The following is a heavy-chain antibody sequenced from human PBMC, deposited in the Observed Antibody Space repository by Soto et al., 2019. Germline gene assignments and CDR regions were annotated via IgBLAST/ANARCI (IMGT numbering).Heavy chain of an antibody. CDR1: GFTFSSYG. CDR3: AREYNWYSSGWYGAFDI. D-gene: IGHD6-19*01. Sequence: GGSLRLSCAASGFTFSSYGMHWVRQAPGKGLEWVAVIWYDGSNKYYADSVKGRFTISRDNSKNTLYLQMNSLRAEDTAVYYCAREYNWYSSGWYGAFDIWGQGTMVTVSS. CDR2: IWYDGSNK. V-gene: IGHV3-33*01. J-gene: IGHJ3*02.